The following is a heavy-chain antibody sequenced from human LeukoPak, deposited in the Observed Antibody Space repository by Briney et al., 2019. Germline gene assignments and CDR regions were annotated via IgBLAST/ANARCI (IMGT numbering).Heavy chain of an antibody. J-gene: IGHJ6*02. Sequence: PGGSLRLSCAAFEFIFSHYWMSWVRQAPGKGLEWVANIKEDGSEKYYVDSVKGRFTISRDNAKSSLYLQMNSLRAEDTAVYYCARDQVRGVITATFTPHYYYGMDVWGQGTTVTVSS. CDR3: ARDQVRGVITATFTPHYYYGMDV. V-gene: IGHV3-7*01. CDR2: IKEDGSEK. CDR1: EFIFSHYW. D-gene: IGHD3-10*01.